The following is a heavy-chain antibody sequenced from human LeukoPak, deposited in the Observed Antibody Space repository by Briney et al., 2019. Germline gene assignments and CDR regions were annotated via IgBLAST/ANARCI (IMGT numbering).Heavy chain of an antibody. CDR2: ISYDGSNK. D-gene: IGHD2-8*01. CDR1: GFTVSSNY. V-gene: IGHV3-30*18. CDR3: AKDSEFTYSCDY. Sequence: PGGSLRLSCAASGFTVSSNYMSWVRQAPGKGLEWVAVISYDGSNKYYADSVKGRFTISRDNSKNTLYLQMNSLRAEDTAVYYCAKDSEFTYSCDYWGQGTLVTVSS. J-gene: IGHJ4*02.